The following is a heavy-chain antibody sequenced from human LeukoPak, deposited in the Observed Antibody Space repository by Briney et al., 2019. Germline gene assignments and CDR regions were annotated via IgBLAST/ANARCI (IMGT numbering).Heavy chain of an antibody. Sequence: SVKVSCKASGGTFSSYAISWVRQAPGQGLEWMGRIIPIFGIANYAQKFQGRVTITADKSTSTAYMELSSLRSEDTAVYYCARDTSTVQTHSNYWDQASLVTVDS. J-gene: IGHJ4*02. CDR3: ARDTSTVQTHSNY. CDR1: GGTFSSYA. V-gene: IGHV1-69*04. D-gene: IGHD4-11*01. CDR2: IIPIFGIA.